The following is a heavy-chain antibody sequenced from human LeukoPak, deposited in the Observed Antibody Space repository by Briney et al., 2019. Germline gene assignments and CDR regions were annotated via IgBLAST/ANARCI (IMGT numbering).Heavy chain of an antibody. D-gene: IGHD2-2*01. CDR2: ISSSGSTI. J-gene: IGHJ5*02. CDR3: AREYCSSTSCYPNWFDP. V-gene: IGHV3-11*01. Sequence: GGSLRLSCAASGFTLSDYYMSLIRQATGKGLEWVSYISSSGSTIYYADSVKGRFTISRDNAKNSLYLQMNSLRAEDTAVYYCAREYCSSTSCYPNWFDPWGQGTLVTVSS. CDR1: GFTLSDYY.